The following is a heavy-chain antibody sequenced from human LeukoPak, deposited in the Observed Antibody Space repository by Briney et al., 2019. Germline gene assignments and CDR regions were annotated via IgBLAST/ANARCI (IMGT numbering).Heavy chain of an antibody. J-gene: IGHJ4*02. Sequence: ASVKVSCKVSGYTLTELPMHWVRQAPGKGLEWMGGFDPEDGETIYAQKFQGRVTMTEDTSTDTAYMELSSLRSEDTAVYYCAAGGYSSSSSGYGYWGQGTLVTVSS. CDR1: GYTLTELP. CDR3: AAGGYSSSSSGYGY. CDR2: FDPEDGET. D-gene: IGHD6-13*01. V-gene: IGHV1-24*01.